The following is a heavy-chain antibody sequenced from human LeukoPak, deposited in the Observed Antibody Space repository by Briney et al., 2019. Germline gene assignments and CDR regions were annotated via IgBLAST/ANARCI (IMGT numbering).Heavy chain of an antibody. Sequence: PGGSLRLSCAASGFTFSSYWMHWVRQGSGKGLVWVSRINSDGSTTNYADSVKGRFTISRDNAKNTLYLQMNSLRAEDTAVYYCARGGDYALMFYYWGQGTLVTVSS. CDR1: GFTFSSYW. D-gene: IGHD4-17*01. J-gene: IGHJ4*02. CDR2: INSDGSTT. V-gene: IGHV3-74*01. CDR3: ARGGDYALMFYY.